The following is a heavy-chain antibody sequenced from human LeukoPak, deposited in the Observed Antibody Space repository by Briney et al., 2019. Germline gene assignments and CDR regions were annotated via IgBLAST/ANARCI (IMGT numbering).Heavy chain of an antibody. V-gene: IGHV3-23*01. CDR3: AKGSVLMVYAKYFQH. Sequence: GGSLRLSCAASGFTFSSYAMSWIRQAPGKGLEWVSAISGSGGSTYYADSVKGRFTISRDNSKNTLYLQMNSLRAEDTAVYYCAKGSVLMVYAKYFQHWGQGTLVTVSS. J-gene: IGHJ1*01. CDR2: ISGSGGST. CDR1: GFTFSSYA. D-gene: IGHD2-8*01.